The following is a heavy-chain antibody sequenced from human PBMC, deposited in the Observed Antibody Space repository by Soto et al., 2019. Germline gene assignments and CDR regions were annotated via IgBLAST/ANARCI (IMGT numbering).Heavy chain of an antibody. CDR2: IYYSGST. V-gene: IGHV4-61*01. D-gene: IGHD3-3*01. Sequence: ASETLSLTCTVSGGSVSSGTYYWSWIRQPPGKGLEWIAYIYYSGSTNYNPSLKSRVTISLDTSKNQFSLKLSSVTAADTAVYYCARTFDFWSGPQHYYFDYWGQGTLVTVSS. CDR1: GGSVSSGTYY. CDR3: ARTFDFWSGPQHYYFDY. J-gene: IGHJ4*02.